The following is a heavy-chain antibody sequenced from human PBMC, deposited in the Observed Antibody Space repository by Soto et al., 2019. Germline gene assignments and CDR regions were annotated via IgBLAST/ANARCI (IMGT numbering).Heavy chain of an antibody. J-gene: IGHJ6*02. CDR1: GGSISSGGYY. D-gene: IGHD6-19*01. CDR2: IYYSGST. CDR3: ASGQGSGWYFYYYGMDV. V-gene: IGHV4-31*03. Sequence: SETLSLTCTVSGGSISSGGYYWSWIRQHPGKGLEWIGYIYYSGSTYYNPSLKSRVTISVDTSKNQFSLKLSSVTAADTAVYYCASGQGSGWYFYYYGMDVWGQGTTVTVSS.